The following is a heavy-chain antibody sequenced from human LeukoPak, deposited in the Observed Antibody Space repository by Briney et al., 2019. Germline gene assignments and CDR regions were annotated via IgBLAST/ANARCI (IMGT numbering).Heavy chain of an antibody. CDR3: AKGPGIVGATVFDY. CDR2: ISGSGGST. CDR1: GFTFSSYG. J-gene: IGHJ4*02. Sequence: PGGSLRLSCAASGFTFSSYGMSWVRQAPGKGLEWVSAISGSGGSTYYADSVKGRFTISRDDSKNTLYLQMNSLRAEDTAVYYCAKGPGIVGATVFDYWGQGTLVTVSS. V-gene: IGHV3-23*01. D-gene: IGHD1-26*01.